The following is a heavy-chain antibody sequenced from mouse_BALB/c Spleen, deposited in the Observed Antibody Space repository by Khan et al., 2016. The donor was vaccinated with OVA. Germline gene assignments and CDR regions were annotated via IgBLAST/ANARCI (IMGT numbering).Heavy chain of an antibody. CDR3: TRRHNTYAWFAY. J-gene: IGHJ3*01. CDR2: ISSGSNTI. CDR1: GFTFSNFG. Sequence: EVELVESGGGLVQPGGSRKLSCAASGFTFSNFGMHWVRQAPEKGLEWVAYISSGSNTIYYADSVKGRFTIYRDNPENTLFLQMTSLRSEDTAIYYCTRRHNTYAWFAYWGQGTLVTVSA. V-gene: IGHV5-17*02. D-gene: IGHD1-1*01.